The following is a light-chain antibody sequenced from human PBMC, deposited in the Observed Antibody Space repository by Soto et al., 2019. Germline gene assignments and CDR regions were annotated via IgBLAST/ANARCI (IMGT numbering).Light chain of an antibody. CDR3: QVWDSSSDHVV. J-gene: IGLJ3*02. V-gene: IGLV3-21*02. Sequence: SYELTQPPSVSVAPGQTASITCGGNNIGTKSVHWYQQKPGQAPVLVVYDDSDRPSGIPERFSGSNSGNTATLTISRVEAGVDGDYFCQVWDSSSDHVVFGGGTQLTVL. CDR2: DDS. CDR1: NIGTKS.